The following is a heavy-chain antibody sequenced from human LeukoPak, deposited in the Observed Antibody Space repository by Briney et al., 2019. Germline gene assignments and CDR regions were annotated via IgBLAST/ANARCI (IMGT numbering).Heavy chain of an antibody. V-gene: IGHV1-8*01. CDR1: GYTFSSYD. CDR2: MNPNSGNT. D-gene: IGHD2-15*01. J-gene: IGHJ4*02. Sequence: ASVKVSCKASGYTFSSYDINWVREATGQGLEWMGWMNPNSGNTGYAQKFQGRVTMTRNTSISTAYMELSSLRSEDTAVYYCARAGGYCGRISCPYYFDYWGQGSLVAVSS. CDR3: ARAGGYCGRISCPYYFDY.